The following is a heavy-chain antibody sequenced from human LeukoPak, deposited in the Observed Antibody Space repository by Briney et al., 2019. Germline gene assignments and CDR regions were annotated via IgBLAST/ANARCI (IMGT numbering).Heavy chain of an antibody. CDR2: SSSSSGTI. D-gene: IGHD3-10*01. CDR1: GFTFSSYA. CDR3: ARERFGDFDY. J-gene: IGHJ4*02. Sequence: PGGSLRLSCAPSGFTFSSYAMNGVRRAPGKGLEWVSYSSSSSGTIYYADSVKGRFTISRDNAKNSLYLQMNSLRDDDTAVYYCARERFGDFDYGGQGTLVTVSS. V-gene: IGHV3-48*02.